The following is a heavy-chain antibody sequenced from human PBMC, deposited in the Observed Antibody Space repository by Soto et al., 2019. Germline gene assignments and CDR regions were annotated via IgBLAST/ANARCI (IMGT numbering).Heavy chain of an antibody. V-gene: IGHV1-8*01. CDR2: MNPNSGNT. Sequence: ASVKVSCKASGYTFTSYDINWVRQATGQGLEWKGWMNPNSGNTGYAQKFQGRVTMTRNTSISTAYMELSSLRSEDTAVYYCARGAGILRCFAWLYIDYWCKGTLVTVSS. D-gene: IGHD3-9*01. CDR1: GYTFTSYD. J-gene: IGHJ4*02. CDR3: ARGAGILRCFAWLYIDY.